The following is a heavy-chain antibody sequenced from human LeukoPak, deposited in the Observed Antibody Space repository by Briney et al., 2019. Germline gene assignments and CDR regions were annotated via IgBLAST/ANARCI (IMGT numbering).Heavy chain of an antibody. V-gene: IGHV3-23*01. J-gene: IGHJ4*02. D-gene: IGHD3-22*01. Sequence: GGSLRLSCAASGFTFSSYAMSWVRQAPGKGLEWVSAISGSGGSTYYADSVKGRFTISRDNSKNTLYLQMNSLRAEDTAVYYCAKPCGSESLPTYYYDSSGYFLYWGQGTLVTVSS. CDR2: ISGSGGST. CDR1: GFTFSSYA. CDR3: AKPCGSESLPTYYYDSSGYFLY.